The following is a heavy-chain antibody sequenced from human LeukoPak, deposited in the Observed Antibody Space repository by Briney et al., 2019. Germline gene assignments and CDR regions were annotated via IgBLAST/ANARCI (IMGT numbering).Heavy chain of an antibody. D-gene: IGHD4-17*01. Sequence: GESLKISCKGSGYSFTSYWIGWVRQMPGGGLEWMGIIYPGDSDTRYSPSFRGQVTISADKSISTAYLQWSSLKASDTAMYYCARHVSHPSTVTTELYFDYWGQGTLVTVSS. CDR2: IYPGDSDT. J-gene: IGHJ4*02. CDR1: GYSFTSYW. V-gene: IGHV5-51*01. CDR3: ARHVSHPSTVTTELYFDY.